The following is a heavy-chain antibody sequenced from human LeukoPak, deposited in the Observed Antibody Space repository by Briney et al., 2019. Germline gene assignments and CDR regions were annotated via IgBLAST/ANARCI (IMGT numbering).Heavy chain of an antibody. V-gene: IGHV1-69*05. J-gene: IGHJ4*02. CDR1: GGTFSSYA. Sequence: SVKVSCKASGGTFSSYAISWVRQAPGQGLAWMGRIIPIFGTANYAQKFQGRVTITTDESTSTAYMELSSLRSEDTAVYYCARGDYDSSGYYYNWGQGTLVTVSS. D-gene: IGHD3-22*01. CDR3: ARGDYDSSGYYYN. CDR2: IIPIFGTA.